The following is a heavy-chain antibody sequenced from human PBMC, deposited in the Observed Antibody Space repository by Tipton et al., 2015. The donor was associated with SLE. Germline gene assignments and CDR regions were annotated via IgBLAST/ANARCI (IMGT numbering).Heavy chain of an antibody. CDR2: IYYSGST. J-gene: IGHJ4*02. CDR1: GGSISSSSYY. CDR3: ARILYDVIGI. V-gene: IGHV4-39*07. Sequence: TLSLTCTVSGGSISSSSYYWGWIRQPPGKGLEWIGSIYYSGSTYYNPSLKSRVTISVDTSKNQFSLTLRSVTAADTAMYYCARILYDVIGIWGQGTLVSISS. D-gene: IGHD3-22*01.